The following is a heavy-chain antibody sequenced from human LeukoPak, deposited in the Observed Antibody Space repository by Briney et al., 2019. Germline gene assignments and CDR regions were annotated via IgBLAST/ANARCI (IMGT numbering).Heavy chain of an antibody. CDR1: GYSISSGYY. D-gene: IGHD2-2*01. J-gene: IGHJ5*02. CDR2: IYHSGST. V-gene: IGHV4-38-2*02. Sequence: KPSGTLSLTCAVSGYSISSGYYWGWIRQPPGKGLEWIGSIYHSGSTYYNPSLKSRVTISVDTSKNQFSLKLSSVTAADTAVYYCARDHCSSTSCLNWFDPWGQGTLVTVSS. CDR3: ARDHCSSTSCLNWFDP.